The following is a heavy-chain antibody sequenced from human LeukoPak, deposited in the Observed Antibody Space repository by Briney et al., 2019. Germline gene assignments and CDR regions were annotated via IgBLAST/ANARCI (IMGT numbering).Heavy chain of an antibody. D-gene: IGHD2-15*01. V-gene: IGHV3-9*01. CDR3: AKDRGGSSQLGDAFDV. J-gene: IGHJ3*01. CDR1: GFTFDEYA. CDR2: ISYGSDTI. Sequence: GRSVRLSCAASGFTFDEYAMHWVRQAPGKGLEWVSGISYGSDTIGYVDSVKGRFTISRDNAKNSLYLQMNSLRTDDTALYYCAKDRGGSSQLGDAFDVWGQGTMVSVSS.